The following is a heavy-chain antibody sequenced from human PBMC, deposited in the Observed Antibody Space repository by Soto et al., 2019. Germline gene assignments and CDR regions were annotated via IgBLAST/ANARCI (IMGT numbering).Heavy chain of an antibody. Sequence: EVQLVESGGGLVQPGGSLRLSCAVSGFTVSGNYMIWVRQAPGKGLEWVSALYSGGNTYYTDSAKGRFTISRDNFKNTLYLQMNSLRAEDTALYYCARGLYYESIPVDAFDIWGQGTMVTVSS. CDR3: ARGLYYESIPVDAFDI. CDR2: LYSGGNT. V-gene: IGHV3-66*01. J-gene: IGHJ3*02. D-gene: IGHD3-16*01. CDR1: GFTVSGNY.